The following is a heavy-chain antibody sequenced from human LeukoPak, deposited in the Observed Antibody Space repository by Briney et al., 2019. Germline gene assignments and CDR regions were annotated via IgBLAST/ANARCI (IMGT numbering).Heavy chain of an antibody. J-gene: IGHJ6*01. D-gene: IGHD3-10*01. Sequence: ASAKVSYKASGYTFTSYGISWGRQAPAQGREGMGWISAYNGNTNYAQKLQGKVTITTSTSTNTAYMDLRNLRSGDPAVCLCSRRFPPQHFYYGMEVWGEGTTGTVSS. CDR1: GYTFTSYG. V-gene: IGHV1-18*01. CDR2: ISAYNGNT. CDR3: SRRFPPQHFYYGMEV.